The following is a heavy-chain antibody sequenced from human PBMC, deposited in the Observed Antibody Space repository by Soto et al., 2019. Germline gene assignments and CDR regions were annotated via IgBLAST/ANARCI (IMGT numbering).Heavy chain of an antibody. CDR1: GGTISSYD. J-gene: IGHJ3*02. V-gene: IGHV1-69*13. Sequence: SVNVSFEASGGTISSYDMICVRPATRQGLEWMGGIIPIFGTANYAQKFQGRVTITADESTSTAYMELSSLRSEDTAVYYCARDIRGNDYYDSSGYPDAFDIWGQGTMVTVSS. D-gene: IGHD3-22*01. CDR2: IIPIFGTA. CDR3: ARDIRGNDYYDSSGYPDAFDI.